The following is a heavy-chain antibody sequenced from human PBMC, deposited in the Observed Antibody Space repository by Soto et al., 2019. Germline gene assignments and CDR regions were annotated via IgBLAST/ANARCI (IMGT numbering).Heavy chain of an antibody. CDR1: GFTFSSYA. D-gene: IGHD1-7*01. Sequence: PGGSLRLSCAASGFTFSSYAMHWVRQAPGKGLEWVAVISYDGSNKYYADSVKGRFTISRDNSKNTLYLQMNSLRAEDTAVYYCARRRGGYAWNSQILDLWGQGILVTVSS. J-gene: IGHJ5*02. CDR3: ARRRGGYAWNSQILDL. CDR2: ISYDGSNK. V-gene: IGHV3-30-3*01.